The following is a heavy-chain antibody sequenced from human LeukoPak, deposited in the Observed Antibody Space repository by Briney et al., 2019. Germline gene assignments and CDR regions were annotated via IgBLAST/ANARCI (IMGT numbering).Heavy chain of an antibody. CDR1: DDSITMYY. Sequence: SETLSLTCTVSDDSITMYYWTWIRQPPGKGLEWIGYVDHTGSTEFNPSLNGRVSISRDTSNNFFSLRLRSVTAADTAVYFCARGRVSSSTWYSTYYYFFYMDFWGKGTTVTVSS. V-gene: IGHV4-59*01. CDR2: VDHTGST. J-gene: IGHJ6*03. D-gene: IGHD4-11*01. CDR3: ARGRVSSSTWYSTYYYFFYMDF.